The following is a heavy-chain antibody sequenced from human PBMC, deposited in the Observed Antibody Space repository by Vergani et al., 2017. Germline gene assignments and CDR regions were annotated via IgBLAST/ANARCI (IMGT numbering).Heavy chain of an antibody. CDR2: ISSSSSYI. J-gene: IGHJ4*02. CDR3: ARDVLRYFDWLSAPPYFDY. V-gene: IGHV3-21*01. D-gene: IGHD3-9*01. Sequence: EVQLVESGGGLVKPGGSLRLSCAASGFTFSSYSMNWVRQAPGKGLEWVSSISSSSSYIYYADSVKGRFTISRDNAKNSLYLQMNSLSAEDTAVYYCARDVLRYFDWLSAPPYFDYWGQGTLVTVSS. CDR1: GFTFSSYS.